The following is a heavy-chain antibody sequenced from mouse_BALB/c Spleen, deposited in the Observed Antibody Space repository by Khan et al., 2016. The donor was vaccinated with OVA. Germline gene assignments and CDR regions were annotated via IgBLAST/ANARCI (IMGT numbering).Heavy chain of an antibody. CDR2: INPSSGYT. CDR3: ARTHER. CDR1: GYTFTSYT. Sequence: VKLLESGAELARPGASVKMSCKASGYTFTSYTMHWVKQRPGQGLEWIGCINPSSGYTKYNQKFKDKATLTADKSSSTAYMQLSSLTSEDSAVYYCARTHERWGQGTTLTVSS. J-gene: IGHJ2*01. V-gene: IGHV1-4*01.